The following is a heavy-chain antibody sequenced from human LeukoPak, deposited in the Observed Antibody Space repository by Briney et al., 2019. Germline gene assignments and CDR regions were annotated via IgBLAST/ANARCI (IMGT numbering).Heavy chain of an antibody. CDR2: INSDGSST. D-gene: IGHD6-19*01. CDR3: AKGSSGLDY. CDR1: GFTFSTYW. V-gene: IGHV3-74*01. Sequence: GGSLRLSCAASGFTFSTYWMHWVRQAPGKGLVWVSRINSDGSSTTYADPVKGRFTISRDNAKNSLYLQMNSLRAEDTALYYCAKGSSGLDYWGQGTLVTVSS. J-gene: IGHJ4*02.